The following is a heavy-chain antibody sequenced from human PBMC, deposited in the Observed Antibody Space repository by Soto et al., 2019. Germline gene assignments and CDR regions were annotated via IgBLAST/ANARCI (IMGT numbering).Heavy chain of an antibody. J-gene: IGHJ3*02. CDR2: ISYDGSNK. Sequence: SLRLSCAASGFTFSSYAMHWVRQAPGKGLEWVAVISYDGSNKYYADSVKGRFTISRDNSKNTLYLQMNSLRAEDTAVYYCARVRGMANDAFDIWGQGTMVTVSS. CDR3: ARVRGMANDAFDI. V-gene: IGHV3-30-3*01. CDR1: GFTFSSYA.